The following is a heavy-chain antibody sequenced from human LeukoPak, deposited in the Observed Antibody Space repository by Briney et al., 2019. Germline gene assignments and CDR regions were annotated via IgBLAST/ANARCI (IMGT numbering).Heavy chain of an antibody. CDR2: IDTSGST. V-gene: IGHV4-61*02. Sequence: SQTLSLTCTVSGGSISSGSYYWSWIRQPAGKGLEWIGRIDTSGSTNYNPSLKSRVTISVDTSKNQFSLKLSSVTAADTAGYYCARGARNYDFWSGPPPNYMDVWGKGTTVTVSS. D-gene: IGHD3-3*01. CDR1: GGSISSGSYY. CDR3: ARGARNYDFWSGPPPNYMDV. J-gene: IGHJ6*03.